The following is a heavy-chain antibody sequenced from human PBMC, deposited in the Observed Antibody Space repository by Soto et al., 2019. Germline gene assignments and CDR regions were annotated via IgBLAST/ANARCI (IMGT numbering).Heavy chain of an antibody. CDR2: IYYSGST. Sequence: LSLTCTVSGGSVSSGSYYWSWIRQPPGKGLEWIGYIYYSGSTNYNPSLKSRVTISVDTSKNQFSLKLSSVTAADTAVYYCARERTGRDGYNEGPDYWAQVTLVPVSS. CDR1: GGSVSSGSYY. J-gene: IGHJ4*02. D-gene: IGHD5-12*01. V-gene: IGHV4-61*01. CDR3: ARERTGRDGYNEGPDY.